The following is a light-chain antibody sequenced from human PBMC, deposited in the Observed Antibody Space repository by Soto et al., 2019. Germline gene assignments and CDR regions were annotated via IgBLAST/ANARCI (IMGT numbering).Light chain of an antibody. J-gene: IGKJ1*01. Sequence: EIQMAQSPDTLSVSPGERATLSCRASQSISSKLAWHQQRPGQAPRLLIYGASTRATGVPDRFSGSGSGTDFTLTIGRLEPEDFAVYYCQQYLITPWTFGQGTKVDIK. CDR2: GAS. CDR1: QSISSK. V-gene: IGKV3-15*01. CDR3: QQYLITPWT.